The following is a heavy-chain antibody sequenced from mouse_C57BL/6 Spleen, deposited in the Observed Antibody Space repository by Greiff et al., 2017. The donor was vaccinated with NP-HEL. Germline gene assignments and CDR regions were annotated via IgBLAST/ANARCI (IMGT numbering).Heavy chain of an antibody. V-gene: IGHV5-4*01. Sequence: DVQLVESGGGLVKPGGSLKLSCAASGFTFSSYAMSWVRQTPEKRLEWVATISDGGSYTYYPDNVKGRFTISRDNAKNNLYLQMSHLKSEDTSMYYCARDVLFSYAMDYWGQGTSVTVSS. CDR1: GFTFSSYA. CDR3: ARDVLFSYAMDY. CDR2: ISDGGSYT. J-gene: IGHJ4*01. D-gene: IGHD1-1*02.